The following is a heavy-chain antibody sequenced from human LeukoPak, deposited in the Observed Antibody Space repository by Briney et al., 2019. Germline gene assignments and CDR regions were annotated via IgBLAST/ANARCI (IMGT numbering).Heavy chain of an antibody. CDR3: ARDLGSGFLQFDY. J-gene: IGHJ4*02. Sequence: GGSLRPSCAASGFTVSSNYMSWVRQAPGKGLEWDSVIYSGGGTYYADSVKGRFTISRDNSKNTLYLQINSLRAEDTAVYYCARDLGSGFLQFDYWGQGTLVTVSS. CDR1: GFTVSSNY. D-gene: IGHD6-19*01. V-gene: IGHV3-66*01. CDR2: IYSGGGT.